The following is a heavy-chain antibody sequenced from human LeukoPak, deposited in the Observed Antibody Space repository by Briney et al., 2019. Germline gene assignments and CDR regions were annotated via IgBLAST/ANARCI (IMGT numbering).Heavy chain of an antibody. Sequence: GGSLRLSCAASGFTFSSYSMNWVRQAPGKGLEWVPSISSSSNYIYYEDSVKGRFTVSRDNAKNSLYLQMNSLRAEDTAVYYCARGGSGYDGLNWFDPWGQGTLVTVSS. CDR3: ARGGSGYDGLNWFDP. J-gene: IGHJ5*02. D-gene: IGHD5-12*01. CDR2: ISSSSNYI. V-gene: IGHV3-21*01. CDR1: GFTFSSYS.